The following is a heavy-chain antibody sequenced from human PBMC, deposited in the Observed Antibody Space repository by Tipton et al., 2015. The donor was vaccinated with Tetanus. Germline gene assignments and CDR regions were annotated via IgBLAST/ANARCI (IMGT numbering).Heavy chain of an antibody. CDR3: SGANNQFPKKGPFDP. CDR2: VSYSGRT. Sequence: TLSLTCAVYGASFSDYYWSWIRQAPGKGLEWLAYVSYSGRTNSNYSLKSRITISQDTSKNQFSLRLTSVTAADTAGYFCSGANNQFPKKGPFDPWGQGSLVLVSS. CDR1: GASFSDYY. V-gene: IGHV4-59*01. D-gene: IGHD1-14*01. J-gene: IGHJ5*02.